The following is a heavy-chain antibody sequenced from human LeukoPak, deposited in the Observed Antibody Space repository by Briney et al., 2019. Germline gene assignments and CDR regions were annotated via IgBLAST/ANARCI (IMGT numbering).Heavy chain of an antibody. CDR3: AREVDSSGWYGPPASGHFDY. J-gene: IGHJ4*02. V-gene: IGHV1-69*01. CDR1: GGTFSSYA. CDR2: IIPIFGTA. Sequence: GSSVKVSCKASGGTFSSYAISWVRQAPGQGLEWMGGIIPIFGTANYAQKFQGRVTITADESTSTAYRELSSLRSEDTAVYYCAREVDSSGWYGPPASGHFDYWGQGTLVTVSA. D-gene: IGHD6-19*01.